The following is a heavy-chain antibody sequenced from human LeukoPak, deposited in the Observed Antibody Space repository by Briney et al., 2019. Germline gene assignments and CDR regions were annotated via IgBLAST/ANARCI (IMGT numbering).Heavy chain of an antibody. J-gene: IGHJ3*02. CDR2: IYYSGST. CDR1: GGSISSHY. D-gene: IGHD6-13*01. CDR3: ARDSSSWYLDVFDI. Sequence: PSETLSLTCTVSGGSISSHYWSWIRQPPGKGLEWIGYIYYSGSTNYNPSLNSRLNISVDTSKNQFSLKLSSVTAADTAVYYCARDSSSWYLDVFDIWGQGTMVTVSS. V-gene: IGHV4-59*11.